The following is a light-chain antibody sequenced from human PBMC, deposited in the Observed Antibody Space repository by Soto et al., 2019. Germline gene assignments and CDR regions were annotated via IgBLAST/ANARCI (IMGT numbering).Light chain of an antibody. Sequence: DIQMTQSPSTLSASVGDGVTITCRASHNISVWLAWYQQRPGKAPKFLIYDASSLETGVPSRFSGSGSGTEFPLTIRSLQPDDFATYDCQQYDSSSPTFGQGTKLEIK. V-gene: IGKV1-5*01. J-gene: IGKJ2*01. CDR3: QQYDSSSPT. CDR1: HNISVW. CDR2: DAS.